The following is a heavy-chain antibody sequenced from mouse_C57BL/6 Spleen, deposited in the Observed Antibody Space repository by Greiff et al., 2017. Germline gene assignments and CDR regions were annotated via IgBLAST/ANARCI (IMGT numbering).Heavy chain of an antibody. D-gene: IGHD1-1*01. J-gene: IGHJ2*01. Sequence: EVKLVESGGGLVQPKGSLKLSCAASGFSFNTYAMNWVRQAPGKGLEWVARIRSKSNNYATYYADSVKDRFTISRDDSESMLYLQMNNLKTEDTAMYYCVSSITTVVEDYFDYWGQGTTLTVSS. CDR3: VSSITTVVEDYFDY. CDR2: IRSKSNNYAT. CDR1: GFSFNTYA. V-gene: IGHV10-1*01.